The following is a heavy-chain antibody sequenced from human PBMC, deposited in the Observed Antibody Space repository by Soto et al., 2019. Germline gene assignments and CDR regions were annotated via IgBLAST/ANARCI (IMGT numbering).Heavy chain of an antibody. V-gene: IGHV4-4*02. CDR1: GASITSSNW. D-gene: IGHD6-19*01. CDR3: AIETVAGRHY. J-gene: IGHJ4*02. CDR2: MYASGST. Sequence: TSETLSLTCAVSGASITSSNWWSWVRQPPGKGLEWIGEMYASGSTSYNPSLKSRVTISVDKSKNQLSLNLDSVTAADTALYYCAIETVAGRHYWGQGTLVTVSS.